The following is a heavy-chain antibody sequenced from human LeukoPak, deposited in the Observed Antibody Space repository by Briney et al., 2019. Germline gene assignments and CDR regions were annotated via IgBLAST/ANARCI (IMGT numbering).Heavy chain of an antibody. Sequence: GGSLRLSCAASGFTFTSNAVSWVRQAPGKGLEWVSTISASGGSIYYAGSVKGRFTISRDISKNTLYLQMNSLRAEDTAVYHCATDYYYYMDVWGKGTTVTVSS. J-gene: IGHJ6*03. CDR2: ISASGGSI. CDR3: ATDYYYYMDV. CDR1: GFTFTSNA. V-gene: IGHV3-23*01.